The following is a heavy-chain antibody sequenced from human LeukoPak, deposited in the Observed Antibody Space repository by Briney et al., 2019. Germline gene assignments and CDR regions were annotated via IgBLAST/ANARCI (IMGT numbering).Heavy chain of an antibody. V-gene: IGHV3-23*01. CDR1: GFTFSSYA. CDR2: ISGSGGST. D-gene: IGHD3-3*01. J-gene: IGHJ4*02. CDR3: AKSPPHYDFWSGYYTN. Sequence: PGGSLRLSCAASGFTFSSYAMSWVRQAPGKGLEWVSAISGSGGSTYYADSVKGRFTISRDNSKNTLYLQMNSLRAEDTAVYYCAKSPPHYDFWSGYYTNWGQGTLVTVSS.